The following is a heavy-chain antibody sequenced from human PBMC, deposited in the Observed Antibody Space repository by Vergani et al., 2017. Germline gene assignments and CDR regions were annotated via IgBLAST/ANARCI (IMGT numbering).Heavy chain of an antibody. V-gene: IGHV3-73*01. D-gene: IGHD3-22*01. J-gene: IGHJ4*02. CDR1: GFTFSGSA. CDR3: TSPHYDDSSVYYRDFDY. CDR2: IRSKANSYAT. Sequence: EVQLVESGGGLVQPGGSLKLSCAASGFTFSGSAMHWVRQASGKGLEWVGRIRSKANSYATAYAASVKGRFTISRDDSKNTAYLQMSSLKPEDTAVYYCTSPHYDDSSVYYRDFDYWGQGTLVTVSS.